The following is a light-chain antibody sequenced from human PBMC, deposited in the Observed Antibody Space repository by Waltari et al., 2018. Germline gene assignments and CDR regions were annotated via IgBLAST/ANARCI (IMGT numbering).Light chain of an antibody. J-gene: IGLJ1*01. CDR1: SSDFPTNNY. CDR3: SSYTGGSTSV. CDR2: DVS. V-gene: IGLV2-14*03. Sequence: QSALTQPASVSGSPGQSLTISCTAPSSDFPTNNYVSWYQQHPGKAPKLIIYDVSTWPPGVSIRFSGSTSGNTASLPISGLRAEAEADYHCSSYTGGSTSVFGTGTKVTVL.